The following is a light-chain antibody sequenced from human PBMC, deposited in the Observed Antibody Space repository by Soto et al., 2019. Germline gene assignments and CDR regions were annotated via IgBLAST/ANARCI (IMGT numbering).Light chain of an antibody. CDR3: AAWDDSLNGYV. V-gene: IGLV1-44*01. CDR2: TND. J-gene: IGLJ1*01. CDR1: SSSIGSNT. Sequence: QSVLTQPPSASGTPGQRVAISCSGGSSSIGSNTVNWFQQVPGTAPKLLIHTNDQRPSGVPARFSGSKSVTSASLAISGLQSEDEADYYCAAWDDSLNGYVFGTGTKVTAL.